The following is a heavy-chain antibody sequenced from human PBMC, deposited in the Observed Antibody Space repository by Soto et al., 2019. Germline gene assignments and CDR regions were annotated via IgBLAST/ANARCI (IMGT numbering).Heavy chain of an antibody. CDR2: INHSGST. CDR1: GGSINSYY. V-gene: IGHV4-34*01. J-gene: IGHJ4*02. Sequence: SETLSLTCTVSGGSINSYYWSWIRQPPGKGLAWIGEINHSGSTNYNPSLKSRVTISVDTSKNQFSLKLSSVTAADTALYYCARVTTRTARPFDYWGQGTLVTVSS. CDR3: ARVTTRTARPFDY. D-gene: IGHD6-6*01.